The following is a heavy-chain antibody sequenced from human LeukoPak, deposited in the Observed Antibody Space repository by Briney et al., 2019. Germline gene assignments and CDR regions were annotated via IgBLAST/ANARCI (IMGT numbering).Heavy chain of an antibody. CDR3: ASGGYSYGYGERYFDY. J-gene: IGHJ4*02. Sequence: SVEVSCKASGGTFSSYAISWVRQAPGQGLEWMGGIIPIFCTANYAQKLQGRVTITADKSTSTAYMELSSLRSEDTAVYYCASGGYSYGYGERYFDYWGQGTLVTVSS. CDR1: GGTFSSYA. V-gene: IGHV1-69*06. D-gene: IGHD5-18*01. CDR2: IIPIFCTA.